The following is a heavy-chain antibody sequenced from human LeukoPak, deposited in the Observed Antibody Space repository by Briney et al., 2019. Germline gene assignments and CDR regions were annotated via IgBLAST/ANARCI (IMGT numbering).Heavy chain of an antibody. Sequence: GASVKVSCKASGYTFTSYYMHWVRQAPGQGLEWMGIINPSGGSTSYAQKFQGRVTMTRDTATSKVYMELSRLRSEDTAVYYCASHGTYGSGSYYNDLFLGYWGQGTLVTVSS. CDR1: GYTFTSYY. CDR2: INPSGGST. V-gene: IGHV1-46*01. J-gene: IGHJ4*02. D-gene: IGHD3-10*01. CDR3: ASHGTYGSGSYYNDLFLGY.